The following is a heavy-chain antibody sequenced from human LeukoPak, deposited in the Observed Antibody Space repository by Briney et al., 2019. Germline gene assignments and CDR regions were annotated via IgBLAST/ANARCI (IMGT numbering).Heavy chain of an antibody. D-gene: IGHD4-11*01. Sequence: SGGSLRLSCAASGFTFSSYWMHWVRQAPGKGRMWVSRINSDGSRTTYADSVRGRFTISRDNAKSTLHLQMNSLRAEDTAVYYCARVRDDYTYFDCWGQGTLVTVSS. CDR2: INSDGSRT. CDR3: ARVRDDYTYFDC. CDR1: GFTFSSYW. J-gene: IGHJ4*02. V-gene: IGHV3-74*01.